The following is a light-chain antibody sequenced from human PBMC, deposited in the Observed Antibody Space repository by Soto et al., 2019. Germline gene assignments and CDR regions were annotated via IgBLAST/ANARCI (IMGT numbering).Light chain of an antibody. CDR3: CSYGGGNNFYV. Sequence: QSALTQPASVSGSPGQSITISCTGTSSDVGNYKYVSWYQQHPGKAPKLMIYEVSNRPSGVSNRFSGSKSGNTASLTISGLQAEDETDYYCCSYGGGNNFYVFGTGTKLTVL. J-gene: IGLJ1*01. CDR2: EVS. CDR1: SSDVGNYKY. V-gene: IGLV2-14*01.